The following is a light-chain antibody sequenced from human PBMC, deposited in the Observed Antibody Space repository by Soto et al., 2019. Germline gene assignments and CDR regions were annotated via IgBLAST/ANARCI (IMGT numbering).Light chain of an antibody. CDR3: QQYNNWPPYT. J-gene: IGKJ2*01. Sequence: EIVMTQSPATLSVSPGERATLSCRASQSVSSNLAWYQQKPGQAPRLLIYGASTRATGIPARFSGSGSGTEFTLTLSSLQAEDFAGYYCQQYNNWPPYTFGQGNQPESK. CDR2: GAS. V-gene: IGKV3-15*01. CDR1: QSVSSN.